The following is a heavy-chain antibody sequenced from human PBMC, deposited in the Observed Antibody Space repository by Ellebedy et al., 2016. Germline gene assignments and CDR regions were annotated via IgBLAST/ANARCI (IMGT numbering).Heavy chain of an antibody. V-gene: IGHV1-18*01. CDR2: ISAYNGNT. J-gene: IGHJ4*02. CDR3: ALVDTATFVGY. CDR1: GYTFTSYG. D-gene: IGHD5-18*01. Sequence: ASVKVSXXASGYTFTSYGISWVRQAPGQGLEWMGWISAYNGNTNYAQKLQGRVTMTTDTSTSTAYMELRSLRSDDTAVYYCALVDTATFVGYWGQGTLVTVSS.